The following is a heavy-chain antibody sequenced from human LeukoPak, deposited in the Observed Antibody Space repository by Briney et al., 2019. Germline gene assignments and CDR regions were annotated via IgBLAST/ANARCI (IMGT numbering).Heavy chain of an antibody. CDR1: GGSTSSYY. CDR3: ARSPSLSGSYLGVLSWFDP. D-gene: IGHD3-10*01. V-gene: IGHV4-59*01. CDR2: IYYSGST. J-gene: IGHJ5*02. Sequence: SETLSLTCTLSGGSTSSYYWSWVRQRPREGLEWIGYIYYSGSTNYNPSHKSRVAMSVDTSKNQFSLKLSSVTAADTAVYYCARSPSLSGSYLGVLSWFDPWGQGTLVTVSS.